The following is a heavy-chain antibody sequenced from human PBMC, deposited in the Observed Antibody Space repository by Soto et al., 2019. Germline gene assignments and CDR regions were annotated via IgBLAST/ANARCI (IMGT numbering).Heavy chain of an antibody. J-gene: IGHJ4*02. CDR3: ARVANNWNYFDY. CDR1: GFTFSSYS. D-gene: IGHD1-20*01. CDR2: ISSSSSTI. V-gene: IGHV3-48*01. Sequence: GGSLRLSCAASGFTFSSYSMNWVRQAPGKGLEWVSYISSSSSTIYYADSVKGRFTISRHNSKNTLYLQMNSLRAEDTAVYYCARVANNWNYFDYWGQGTLVTVSS.